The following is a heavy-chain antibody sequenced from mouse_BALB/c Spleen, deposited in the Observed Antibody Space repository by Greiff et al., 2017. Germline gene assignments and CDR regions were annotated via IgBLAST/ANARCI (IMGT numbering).Heavy chain of an antibody. J-gene: IGHJ4*01. CDR1: GYTFTDYY. Sequence: VQLQQPGAELVMPGASVKMSCKASGYTFTDYYMHWVKQRPEQGLEWIGWIDPENGDTEYAPKFQGKATMTADTSSNTAYLQLSSLTSEDTAVYYCTVTGYYAMDYWGQGTSVTVSS. CDR3: TVTGYYAMDY. V-gene: IGHV14-4*02. CDR2: IDPENGDT. D-gene: IGHD4-1*01.